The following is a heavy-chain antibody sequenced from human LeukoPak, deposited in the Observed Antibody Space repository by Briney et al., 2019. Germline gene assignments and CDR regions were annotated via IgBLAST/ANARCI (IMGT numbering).Heavy chain of an antibody. Sequence: SETLSLTCTVSGGSISSHYWSWIRQPPGKGLEWIGYIYYSGSTNYNPSLKSRVTISVDTSKNQFSLKLSSVTAADTAVYYCARALPMVRGPLDLWGRGTLVTVSS. CDR3: ARALPMVRGPLDL. CDR1: GGSISSHY. V-gene: IGHV4-59*11. J-gene: IGHJ2*01. CDR2: IYYSGST. D-gene: IGHD3-10*01.